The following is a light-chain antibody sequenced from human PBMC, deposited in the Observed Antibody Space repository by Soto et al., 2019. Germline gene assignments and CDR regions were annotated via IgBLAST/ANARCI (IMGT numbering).Light chain of an antibody. Sequence: QTVVTQEPSFSVSPGRTVTLTCGLSSGSVSTSYYPSWYQQTPGQAPRTLIYSKNTRSSGVPDRFSGSILGNKAALTITGAQADDESDYYCVLYMGSGIWVFGGGTKLTV. J-gene: IGLJ3*02. CDR2: SKN. CDR3: VLYMGSGIWV. V-gene: IGLV8-61*01. CDR1: SGSVSTSYY.